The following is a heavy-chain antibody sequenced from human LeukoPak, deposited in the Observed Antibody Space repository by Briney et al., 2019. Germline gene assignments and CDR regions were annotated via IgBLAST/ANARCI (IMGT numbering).Heavy chain of an antibody. Sequence: ASVKVSCKASGYTFTGYYMHWVRQAPGQGLEWMGWINPTSGGTKYAQKFQGRVTMTRDTSISTAYMELNTLRSDDTAMYYCARAAGDYGDYDYFYYMDVWGKGTTVTIS. J-gene: IGHJ6*03. V-gene: IGHV1-2*02. CDR1: GYTFTGYY. D-gene: IGHD4-17*01. CDR2: INPTSGGT. CDR3: ARAAGDYGDYDYFYYMDV.